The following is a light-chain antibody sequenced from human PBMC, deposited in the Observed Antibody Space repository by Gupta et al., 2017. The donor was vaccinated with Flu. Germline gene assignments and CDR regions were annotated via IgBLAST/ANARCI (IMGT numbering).Light chain of an antibody. CDR1: QDISNY. Sequence: PSSLSASVGDRVTITCQASQDISNYVNWYQQKPGKAPKLLIYDASNLETGVPSRFSGSGSGTDFTFTISSLQPEDIATYYCQQYDNLPPGFGQGTRLEMK. V-gene: IGKV1-33*01. CDR3: QQYDNLPPG. CDR2: DAS. J-gene: IGKJ5*01.